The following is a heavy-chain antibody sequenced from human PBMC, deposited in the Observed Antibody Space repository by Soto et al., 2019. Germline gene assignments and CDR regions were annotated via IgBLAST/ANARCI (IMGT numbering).Heavy chain of an antibody. CDR1: GYTLTSYG. D-gene: IGHD2-15*01. V-gene: IGHV1-18*04. Sequence: ASVKVSCKASGYTLTSYGISWVRQAPGQGLEWMGWISAYNGNTNYAQKLQGRVTMTTDTSTSTAYMELRSLRSDDTAVYYCARDRGYCSGGSCYSYYYYYGMDVWGQGTTVTSP. CDR2: ISAYNGNT. J-gene: IGHJ6*02. CDR3: ARDRGYCSGGSCYSYYYYYGMDV.